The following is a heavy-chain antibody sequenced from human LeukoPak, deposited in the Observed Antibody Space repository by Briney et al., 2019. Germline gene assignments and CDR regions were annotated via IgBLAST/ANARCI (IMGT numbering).Heavy chain of an antibody. D-gene: IGHD3-10*01. CDR2: ISGSGGST. CDR3: AKETEWFGELLQIDY. J-gene: IGHJ4*02. V-gene: IGHV3-23*01. Sequence: GGSLRLSCAASGFTFSSYGMSWVRQTPGRGLEWVSAISGSGGSTYYADSVKGRFTISRDNSKNTLYLQMNSLRAEDTAVYYCAKETEWFGELLQIDYWGQGTLVTVSS. CDR1: GFTFSSYG.